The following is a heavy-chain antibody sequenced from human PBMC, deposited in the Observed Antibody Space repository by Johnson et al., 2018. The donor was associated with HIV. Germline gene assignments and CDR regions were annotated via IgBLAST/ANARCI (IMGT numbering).Heavy chain of an antibody. CDR2: ISGSGGST. V-gene: IGHV3-23*04. J-gene: IGHJ3*02. D-gene: IGHD3-10*01. CDR3: TTDRGGSSDAFDI. Sequence: VQLVESGGGLVQPGGSLRLSCVVSGFSFRNYWMEWVRQAPGKGLEWVSAISGSGGSTYYADSVKGRFTISRDNSKNTLSLQMNSLKTEDTAVYYCTTDRGGSSDAFDIWGQGTMVTVSS. CDR1: GFSFRNYW.